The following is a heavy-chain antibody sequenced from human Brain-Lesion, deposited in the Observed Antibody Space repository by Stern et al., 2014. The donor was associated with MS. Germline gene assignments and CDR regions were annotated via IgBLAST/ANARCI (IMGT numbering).Heavy chain of an antibody. V-gene: IGHV2-5*01. CDR3: VHRQRGSHWFDP. Sequence: ESGPTLVKPTQTLTLTCTFSGFSLTTSGVAVGWIRPPPGKALEWLALIYSNDDKRYSPSLKSRLTITKDTSKNQVVLTMTNMDPVDTATYFCVHRQRGSHWFDPWGQGSLVTVSS. D-gene: IGHD3-10*01. J-gene: IGHJ5*02. CDR1: GFSLTTSGVA. CDR2: IYSNDDK.